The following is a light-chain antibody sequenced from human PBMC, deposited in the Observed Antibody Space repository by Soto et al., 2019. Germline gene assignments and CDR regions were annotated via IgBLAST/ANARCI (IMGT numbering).Light chain of an antibody. J-gene: IGKJ1*01. CDR3: QQRTNWPPSWT. CDR1: QSVSTY. V-gene: IGKV3-11*01. Sequence: EIVLTQSPAILSLSPGERATLSCRASQSVSTYLAWYQQRPGQAPRLLVYDASNRATDTPARFRGSGSGTDFTLTISSLEPEDFAVYYCQQRTNWPPSWTFGPGTKVEIK. CDR2: DAS.